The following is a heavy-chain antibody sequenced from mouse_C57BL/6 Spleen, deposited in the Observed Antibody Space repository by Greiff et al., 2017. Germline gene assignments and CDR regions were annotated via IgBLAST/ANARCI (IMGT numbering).Heavy chain of an antibody. CDR3: TVYYYGSAFAY. CDR1: GFTFSNYW. D-gene: IGHD1-1*01. J-gene: IGHJ3*01. Sequence: EVQRVESGGGLVQPGGSMKLSCVASGFTFSNYWMNWVRQSPEKGLEWVAQIRLKSDNYATHYAESVKGRFTISRDDSKSSVYLQMNNLRAEDTGIYYCTVYYYGSAFAYWGQGTLVTVSA. CDR2: IRLKSDNYAT. V-gene: IGHV6-3*01.